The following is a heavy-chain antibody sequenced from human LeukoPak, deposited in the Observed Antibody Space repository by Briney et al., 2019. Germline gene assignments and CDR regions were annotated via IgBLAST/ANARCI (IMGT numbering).Heavy chain of an antibody. J-gene: IGHJ5*02. CDR3: ARVKALGIVGSTTVLDP. D-gene: IGHD1-26*01. CDR1: GYSFTDYY. Sequence: ASVKVSCKASGYSFTDYYIHWVRQAPGQGLEWMGWINPNSHGINYAQKFQGRVTMTRETSISTAYMNLSRLRSDDTAVYYCARVKALGIVGSTTVLDPWGQGTLVTVSS. CDR2: INPNSHGI. V-gene: IGHV1-2*02.